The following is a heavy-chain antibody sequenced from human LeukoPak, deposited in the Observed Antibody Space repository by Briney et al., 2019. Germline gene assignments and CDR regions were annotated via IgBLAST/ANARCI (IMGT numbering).Heavy chain of an antibody. D-gene: IGHD2-21*02. Sequence: GGSLRLSCAASGFTFSHYWMSWVRQAPGKGLEWVANIKQDGSEIYYLDSVKGRFTISRDNAKTSLYLQMDSLRAEDTAVYYCARDRTVTAGIDYWGQGTLVTVSS. CDR1: GFTFSHYW. CDR2: IKQDGSEI. J-gene: IGHJ4*02. CDR3: ARDRTVTAGIDY. V-gene: IGHV3-7*01.